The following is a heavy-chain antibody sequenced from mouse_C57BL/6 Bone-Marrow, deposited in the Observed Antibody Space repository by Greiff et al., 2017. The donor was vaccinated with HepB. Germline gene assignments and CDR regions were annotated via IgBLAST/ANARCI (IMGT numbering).Heavy chain of an antibody. CDR1: GFTFSSYT. CDR2: ISGGGGNT. D-gene: IGHD1-1*01. J-gene: IGHJ4*01. CDR3: ARRNYGSSLYAMDY. Sequence: EVKLVESGGGLVKPGGSLKLSCAASGFTFSSYTMSWVRQTPEKRLEWVATISGGGGNTYYPDSVKGRFTISRDNAKNTLYLQMSSLRSEDTALYYCARRNYGSSLYAMDYWGQGTSVTVSS. V-gene: IGHV5-9*01.